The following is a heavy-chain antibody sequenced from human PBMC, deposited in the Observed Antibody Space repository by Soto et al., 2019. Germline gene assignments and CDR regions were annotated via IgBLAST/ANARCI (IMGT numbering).Heavy chain of an antibody. CDR3: AGDYGSGVEMDV. Sequence: ASVKVSCKPSGYTFSGYYVHWVRQAPGQGLEWMGVFKPTGGGSTSYAQRFQGRVTVTRDTSTGTVYMELGSLRFDDTAVYFCAGDYGSGVEMDVWGQGTRVTV. D-gene: IGHD3-10*01. CDR2: FKPTGGGST. J-gene: IGHJ6*02. CDR1: GYTFSGYY. V-gene: IGHV1-46*01.